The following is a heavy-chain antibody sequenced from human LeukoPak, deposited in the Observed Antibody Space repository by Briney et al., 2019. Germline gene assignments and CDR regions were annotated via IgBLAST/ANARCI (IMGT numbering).Heavy chain of an antibody. D-gene: IGHD6-13*01. CDR1: GDSISSYF. V-gene: IGHV4-59*12. J-gene: IGHJ4*02. CDR3: ARGRAAAAGNLGF. CDR2: IYFSGST. Sequence: SETLSLTCTVSGDSISSYFWSWIRQPPGKGLEWIGYIYFSGSTNYNPSLKSRVTMSLDTSRNQFSLKLSSVTAADTAVYYCARGRAAAAGNLGFWGQGTLVTVSS.